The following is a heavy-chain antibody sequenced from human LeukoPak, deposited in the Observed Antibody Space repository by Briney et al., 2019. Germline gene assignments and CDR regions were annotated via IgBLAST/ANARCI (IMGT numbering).Heavy chain of an antibody. V-gene: IGHV3-74*01. CDR2: INSDGSST. D-gene: IGHD2-2*03. Sequence: GGSLRLSCAASGFTFSSHWMHWVRQAPGKGLVWVSHINSDGSSTSYADSVKGRFTISRDNAKNTMYLQMNSLRAEDTAVYYCARGLDIVVVPAASHFDYWGQGTLVTVSS. CDR1: GFTFSSHW. J-gene: IGHJ4*02. CDR3: ARGLDIVVVPAASHFDY.